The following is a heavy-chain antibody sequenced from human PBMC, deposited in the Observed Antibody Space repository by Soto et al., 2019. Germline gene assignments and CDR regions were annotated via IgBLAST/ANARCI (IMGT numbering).Heavy chain of an antibody. CDR2: ISSNGGST. CDR3: AKMTRGYTYGLDY. J-gene: IGHJ4*02. V-gene: IGHV3-64*04. Sequence: PGGSLRLSCSASGFTFSSYAMHWVRQAPGKGLEYVSAISSNGGSTYYADSVKGRFTISRDNSKSTLHLQMNRLRAEDTAVYYCAKMTRGYTYGLDYWGQGT. CDR1: GFTFSSYA. D-gene: IGHD5-12*01.